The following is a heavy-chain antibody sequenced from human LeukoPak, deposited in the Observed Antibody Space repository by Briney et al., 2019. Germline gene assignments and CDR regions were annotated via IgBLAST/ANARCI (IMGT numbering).Heavy chain of an antibody. CDR2: IGYDGTEI. J-gene: IGHJ3*02. V-gene: IGHV3-30*02. D-gene: IGHD1-26*01. Sequence: GGSLRLSCATSGFTFSTYGMHWVRQAPGKGLEWVAFIGYDGTEIHYADSVKGRFTISRDNSKNTLYLQMNSMRTEDTAVYYCAKTTIVGVTVDPFDIWGQGTMVTVSS. CDR3: AKTTIVGVTVDPFDI. CDR1: GFTFSTYG.